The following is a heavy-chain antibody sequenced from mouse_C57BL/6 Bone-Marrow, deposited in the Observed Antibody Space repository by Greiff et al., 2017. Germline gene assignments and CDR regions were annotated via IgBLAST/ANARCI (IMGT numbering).Heavy chain of an antibody. V-gene: IGHV1-5*01. CDR3: ELGHDY. CDR1: GYTFTSYW. J-gene: IGHJ2*01. D-gene: IGHD4-1*01. Sequence: VQLQQSGTVLARPGASVKMSCKTSGYTFTSYWMHWVKQRPGQGLEWIGAIYPGNSDTSSNQKFKGKATLTVVTSASTADMELSSLTNEDSAVYYCELGHDYWGQGTTLTVSS. CDR2: IYPGNSDT.